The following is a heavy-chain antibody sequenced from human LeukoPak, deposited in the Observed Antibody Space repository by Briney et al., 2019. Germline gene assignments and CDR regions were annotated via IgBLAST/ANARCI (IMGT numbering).Heavy chain of an antibody. Sequence: GGSLRLSCAASGFTFSSYGMHWVRQAPGKGLEWVAVISYDGSNKYYADSVKGRFTISRDNSKNTLYLQMNSLRAEDTAVYYCAKASWFGEPYFDYWGQGTLVTVSS. J-gene: IGHJ4*02. D-gene: IGHD3-10*01. CDR1: GFTFSSYG. CDR2: ISYDGSNK. CDR3: AKASWFGEPYFDY. V-gene: IGHV3-30*18.